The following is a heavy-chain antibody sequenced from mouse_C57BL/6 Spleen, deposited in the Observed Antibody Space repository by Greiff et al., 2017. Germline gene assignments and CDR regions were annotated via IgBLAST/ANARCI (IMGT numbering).Heavy chain of an antibody. CDR3: ALLLRSYWYFDV. V-gene: IGHV14-2*01. D-gene: IGHD1-1*01. Sequence: EVKLMESGAELVKPGASVTMSCTASGFTFTDYYMHWVKQGPEQGLEWIGRIDPEGGATKYAPKFQGKATITADTSYNTACMLISSLTSEEAAFYYCALLLRSYWYFDVWGTGTTVTVSS. CDR1: GFTFTDYY. CDR2: IDPEGGAT. J-gene: IGHJ1*03.